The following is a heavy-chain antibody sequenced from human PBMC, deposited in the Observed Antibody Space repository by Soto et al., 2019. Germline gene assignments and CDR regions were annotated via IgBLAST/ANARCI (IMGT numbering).Heavy chain of an antibody. CDR1: DGSISRYY. Sequence: SETLSLTCTVSDGSISRYYWSWIRQPPGKGLEWIGYIYYSGSTNYNPSLKSRVTISVDTSKNQFSLKLSSVTAADTAVYYCARGMTTVEGYYGMDVWGKGTTVTVSS. D-gene: IGHD4-17*01. J-gene: IGHJ6*04. CDR2: IYYSGST. V-gene: IGHV4-59*01. CDR3: ARGMTTVEGYYGMDV.